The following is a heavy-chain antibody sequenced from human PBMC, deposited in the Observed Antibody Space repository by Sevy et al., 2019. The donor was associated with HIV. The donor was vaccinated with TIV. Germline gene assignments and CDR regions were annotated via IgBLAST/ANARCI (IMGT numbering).Heavy chain of an antibody. J-gene: IGHJ5*02. Sequence: ASVKVSCKVSGYSLNILSIHWVRQAPGKGLEWMGTFDPEDAEQMYAQTLQGRVTMTEDTSTETAHMELRSLRSDDTAVYYCARAVVVPAAIRGNWYDPWGQGTLVTVSS. CDR3: ARAVVVPAAIRGNWYDP. CDR1: GYSLNILS. V-gene: IGHV1-24*01. CDR2: FDPEDAEQ. D-gene: IGHD2-2*02.